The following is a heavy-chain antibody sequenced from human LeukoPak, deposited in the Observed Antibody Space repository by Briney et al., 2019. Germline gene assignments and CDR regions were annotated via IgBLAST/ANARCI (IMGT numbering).Heavy chain of an antibody. D-gene: IGHD2-2*02. CDR1: GFTFSSYS. Sequence: GGSLRLSCAASGFTFSSYSMTWVRQAPGKGLEWVSYISSSSSTIYYADSVKGRFTISRDNAKNSLYLQMNSLRAEDTAVYYCARDRWDYCSSTSCYTWRRAFDIWGQGTMVTVSS. J-gene: IGHJ3*02. CDR2: ISSSSSTI. CDR3: ARDRWDYCSSTSCYTWRRAFDI. V-gene: IGHV3-48*01.